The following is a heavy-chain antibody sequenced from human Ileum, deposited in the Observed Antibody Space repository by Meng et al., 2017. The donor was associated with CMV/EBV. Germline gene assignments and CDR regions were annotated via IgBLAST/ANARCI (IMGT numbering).Heavy chain of an antibody. CDR3: ARGRPALVPAAIWGYYYYYGMDV. J-gene: IGHJ6*02. V-gene: IGHV1-8*01. Sequence: ASVKVSCKASGYTFTSYDINWVRQATGQGLEWMGWMNPNSGNTGYAQKFQGRVIMTRNTSISTAYMELSSLRSEDTAVYYCARGRPALVPAAIWGYYYYYGMDVWGQGTTVTVSS. CDR1: GYTFTSYD. CDR2: MNPNSGNT. D-gene: IGHD2-2*02.